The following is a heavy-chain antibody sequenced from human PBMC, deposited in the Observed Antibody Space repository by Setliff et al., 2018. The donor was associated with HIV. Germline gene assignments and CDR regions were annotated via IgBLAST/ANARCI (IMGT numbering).Heavy chain of an antibody. Sequence: ASVKVSCKASTYTFTSYGISWVRQAPGQGLEWMGWISAYNGNTNYAQKVQGRVTMTTDTSTSTAYMELRSLRSDDTAVYYCASGRGEYSSGWYRNALDIWGQGTRVTVSS. CDR3: ASGRGEYSSGWYRNALDI. V-gene: IGHV1-18*01. CDR2: ISAYNGNT. J-gene: IGHJ3*02. D-gene: IGHD6-19*01. CDR1: TYTFTSYG.